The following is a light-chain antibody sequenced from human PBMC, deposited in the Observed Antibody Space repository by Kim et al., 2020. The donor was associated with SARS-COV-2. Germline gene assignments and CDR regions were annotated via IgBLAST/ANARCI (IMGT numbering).Light chain of an antibody. J-gene: IGKJ3*01. Sequence: DVVMTQSPPSLPVTLGQPASISCRSSQSLVYSDGNTYLNLFQQRPGQSPRRLIYMVSNRDSGVSDRFSGSGSGASFTLRISRVDAEYVGVYFSMQATLWSFTFGPGAKVDIK. CDR2: MVS. CDR1: QSLVYSDGNTY. V-gene: IGKV2-30*01. CDR3: MQATLWSFT.